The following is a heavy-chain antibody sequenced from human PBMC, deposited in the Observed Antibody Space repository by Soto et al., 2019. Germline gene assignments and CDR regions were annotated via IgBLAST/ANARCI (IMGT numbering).Heavy chain of an antibody. V-gene: IGHV3-30-3*01. CDR3: ARETREVAFDI. J-gene: IGHJ3*02. CDR2: ISYDGSNK. CDR1: GFTFSSYA. Sequence: QVQLVESGGGVVQPGRSLRLSCAASGFTFSSYAMHWVRQAPGKGLEWVAVISYDGSNKYYADSVKGRFTISRDNSKNTLDLQMNILRAEDTAVYYCARETREVAFDIWGQGTMVTVSS.